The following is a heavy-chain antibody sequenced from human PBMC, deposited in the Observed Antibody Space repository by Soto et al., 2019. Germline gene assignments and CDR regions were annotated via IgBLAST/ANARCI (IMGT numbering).Heavy chain of an antibody. D-gene: IGHD3-16*02. CDR2: IYYSGST. CDR3: ARASMITFGGVIVNDAFDI. J-gene: IGHJ3*02. Sequence: SETLSLTCTVSGGSISSGDYYWSWIRQPPGKGLEWIGYIYYSGSTNYNPSLKSRVTISVDTSKNQFSLKLSSVTAADTAVYYCARASMITFGGVIVNDAFDIRGQGTTVTGSS. CDR1: GGSISSGDYY. V-gene: IGHV4-61*08.